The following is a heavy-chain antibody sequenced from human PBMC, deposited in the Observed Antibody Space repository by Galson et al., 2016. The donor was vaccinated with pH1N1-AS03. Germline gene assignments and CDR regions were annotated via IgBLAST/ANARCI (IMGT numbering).Heavy chain of an antibody. D-gene: IGHD2-2*01. V-gene: IGHV3-7*03. CDR2: IKQDGSET. Sequence: SLRLSCAASGLEFSYFWMTWVRQAPGKGPEWVANIKQDGSETHYVDSVKGRFAISRDNAKNSLYLQMNSLRAEDTAVYYCARDRTVVAASIIYYYGMDVWGQGTTVTASS. CDR1: GLEFSYFW. J-gene: IGHJ6*02. CDR3: ARDRTVVAASIIYYYGMDV.